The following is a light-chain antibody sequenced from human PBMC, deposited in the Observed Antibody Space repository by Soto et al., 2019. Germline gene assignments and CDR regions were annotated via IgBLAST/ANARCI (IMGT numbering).Light chain of an antibody. CDR1: QSVSNTY. CDR2: AAS. V-gene: IGKV3-20*01. CDR3: QQYGSSRWT. Sequence: EIVLTQSPDTLSLFPVERATLSCRASQSVSNTYLAWYQQKPGQAPRPLISAASTRATGTPDRFSGSGSGTDFTLTISRLEPEDFAIYYCQQYGSSRWTFGQGTKVEIK. J-gene: IGKJ1*01.